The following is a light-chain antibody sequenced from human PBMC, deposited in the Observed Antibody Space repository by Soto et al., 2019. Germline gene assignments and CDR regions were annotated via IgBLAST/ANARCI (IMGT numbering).Light chain of an antibody. V-gene: IGLV1-44*01. Sequence: QSVLTQPPSASGTPGQRVTISCSGSRSSIGTNTVNCYQHLPGTAPTLLIYNNNQRPSGVPDRFSGSKSGTSASLAISGLQSEDEADYYCAAWDDRVYAIIFGGGTKLTVL. CDR3: AAWDDRVYAII. CDR2: NNN. J-gene: IGLJ2*01. CDR1: RSSIGTNT.